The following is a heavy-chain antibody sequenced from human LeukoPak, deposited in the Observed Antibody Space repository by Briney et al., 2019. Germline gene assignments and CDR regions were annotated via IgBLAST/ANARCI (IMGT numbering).Heavy chain of an antibody. CDR3: AREPLVVPAAIPDDWFDP. CDR2: INPNSGGT. J-gene: IGHJ5*02. V-gene: IGHV1-2*02. D-gene: IGHD2-2*01. Sequence: ASVKVSCKASGYTFTGYYMHWVRQAPGQGLEWMGWINPNSGGTNYAQKFQGRVTMTRDTSISTAYMELRSLRSDDTAVYYCAREPLVVPAAIPDDWFDPWGQGTLVTVSS. CDR1: GYTFTGYY.